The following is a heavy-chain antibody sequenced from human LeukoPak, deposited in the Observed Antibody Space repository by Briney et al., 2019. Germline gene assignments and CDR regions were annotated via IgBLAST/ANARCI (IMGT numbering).Heavy chain of an antibody. CDR3: ARDKYCSRTSCYFTGMDV. V-gene: IGHV7-4-1*02. CDR1: GYTFTSYA. D-gene: IGHD2-2*01. Sequence: RWASVKVSCKASGYTFTSYAMNWVRQAPGQGLEWMGWINTNTGNPTYAQGFTGRFVFSLDTSVSTAYLQISSLKAEDTAVYYCARDKYCSRTSCYFTGMDVWGQGTTVTVSS. CDR2: INTNTGNP. J-gene: IGHJ6*02.